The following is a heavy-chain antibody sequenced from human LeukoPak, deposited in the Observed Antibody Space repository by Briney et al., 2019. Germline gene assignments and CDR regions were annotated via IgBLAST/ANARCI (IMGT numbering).Heavy chain of an antibody. J-gene: IGHJ4*02. CDR1: GGSISSSSYY. D-gene: IGHD4-17*01. CDR2: IYYSGST. Sequence: SETLSLTCTVSGGSISSSSYYWGWIRQPPGKGLEWIGNIYYSGSTYYSPSLKSRVTISVDTSKNQFSLKLSSVTAADTAVYYCARQDYGDYAFDYWGQGTLVTVSS. CDR3: ARQDYGDYAFDY. V-gene: IGHV4-39*01.